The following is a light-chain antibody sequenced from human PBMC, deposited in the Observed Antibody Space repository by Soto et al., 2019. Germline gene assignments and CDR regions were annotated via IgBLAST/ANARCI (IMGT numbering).Light chain of an antibody. CDR2: KAS. V-gene: IGKV1-5*03. CDR3: QHYNSYPLT. Sequence: DIQMTQSPSTLSASVGDRVTITCRASQTISSWLAWYQQKPGKAPKLLIYKASSLESGVPSRFSGSGSGTEFTLTISSLQPDDFATYYCQHYNSYPLTFGQGTKLDIK. J-gene: IGKJ1*01. CDR1: QTISSW.